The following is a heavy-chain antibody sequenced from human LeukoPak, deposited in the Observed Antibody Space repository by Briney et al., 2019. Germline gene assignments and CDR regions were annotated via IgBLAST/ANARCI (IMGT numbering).Heavy chain of an antibody. CDR2: IKQDGSEK. J-gene: IGHJ4*02. V-gene: IGHV3-7*01. CDR3: AREYGWGSSWYYFDY. CDR1: GFTFSSYW. D-gene: IGHD3-10*01. Sequence: GGSLRLSCAASGFTFSSYWMSWVRQAPGKGLEWVANIKQDGSEKYYADSVKGRFTISRDNAKNSLYLQMNSLRAEDTAVYYCAREYGWGSSWYYFDYWGQGTLVTVSS.